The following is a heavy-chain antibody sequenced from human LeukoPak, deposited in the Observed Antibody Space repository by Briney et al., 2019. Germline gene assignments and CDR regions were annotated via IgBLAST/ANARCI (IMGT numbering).Heavy chain of an antibody. CDR2: IYYSGST. V-gene: IGHV4-59*01. D-gene: IGHD3-9*01. CDR3: ARYDTLTGYPMGFDY. Sequence: SSETLSLTCTVSGGSISSYYWSWIRQPPGKGLEWIGYIYYSGSTNYNPSLKSRVTISVDTSKNQFSLKLSSVTAAATAVYYCARYDTLTGYPMGFDYWGQGTLVTVSS. CDR1: GGSISSYY. J-gene: IGHJ4*02.